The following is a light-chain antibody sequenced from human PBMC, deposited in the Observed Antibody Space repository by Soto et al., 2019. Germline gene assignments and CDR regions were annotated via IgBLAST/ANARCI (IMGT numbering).Light chain of an antibody. CDR1: QTISSY. J-gene: IGKJ1*01. CDR2: AAS. Sequence: DIQMTQSPSSLSASVGDRVTITCRASQTISSYLKWYLQKPGKAPKLLIYAASSLHTGVPSRFSGSGSGTDFTLTISSLQPEDFATYFCQQTYNTPPTFGQGAKVEIK. V-gene: IGKV1-39*01. CDR3: QQTYNTPPT.